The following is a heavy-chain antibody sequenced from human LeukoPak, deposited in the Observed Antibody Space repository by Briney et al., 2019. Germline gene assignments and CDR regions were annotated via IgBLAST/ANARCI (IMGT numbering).Heavy chain of an antibody. CDR1: GYTFTGYY. D-gene: IGHD6-19*01. J-gene: IGHJ3*02. CDR2: INPNSGGI. CDR3: ARVGKQWLVPDDAFDI. V-gene: IGHV1-2*03. Sequence: LGASVKVSCKASGYTFTGYYMHWVRQAPGQGLEWMGWINPNSGGINYAQKFQGRVTMTRDTSISTAYMELSRLRSDDTAVYYCARVGKQWLVPDDAFDIWGQGTMVTVSS.